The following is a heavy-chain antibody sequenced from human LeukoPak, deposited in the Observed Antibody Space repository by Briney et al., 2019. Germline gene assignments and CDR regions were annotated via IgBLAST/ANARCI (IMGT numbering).Heavy chain of an antibody. D-gene: IGHD3-22*01. CDR2: INPSGGST. V-gene: IGHV1-46*01. Sequence: GASVKVSCKASGYTFTSYYMHWVRQAPGQGLEWMGIINPSGGSTSYAQKFQGRVTMTRDTSTSTVYMELSSLRSEDTAVYYCARGLEERYGYYDSTLGVDYWGQGTLVTVSS. CDR3: ARGLEERYGYYDSTLGVDY. J-gene: IGHJ4*02. CDR1: GYTFTSYY.